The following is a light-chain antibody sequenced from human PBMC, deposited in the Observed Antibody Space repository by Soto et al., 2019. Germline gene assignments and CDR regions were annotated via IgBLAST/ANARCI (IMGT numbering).Light chain of an antibody. CDR2: GAS. Sequence: EVVLTQSPGTLSLSPGERATLSCRASQSVSSSYLAWYQQKTGQAPRLLIYGASSRATGIPDRFRGSGSGTDFTLTISRLEPEDFAVYYCQQYGGSPPTFGPGTKVDI. CDR1: QSVSSSY. CDR3: QQYGGSPPT. V-gene: IGKV3-20*01. J-gene: IGKJ1*01.